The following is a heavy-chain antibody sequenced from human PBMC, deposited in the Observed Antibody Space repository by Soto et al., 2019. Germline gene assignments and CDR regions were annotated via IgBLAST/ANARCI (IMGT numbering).Heavy chain of an antibody. CDR3: ARGLILWFGELSRRGGYYYYMDV. CDR2: INDSGNL. CDR1: GGSFSGYQ. V-gene: IGHV4-34*01. D-gene: IGHD3-10*01. J-gene: IGHJ6*03. Sequence: QVQLQQWGAGLLKPSETLSLTCAVYGGSFSGYQWSWIRQTPGKGLEWIGEINDSGNLNYNPSLNSRVTIFLDTPKKQISLKLSSVTAADTAVYYCARGLILWFGELSRRGGYYYYMDVWGKGTTVIVSS.